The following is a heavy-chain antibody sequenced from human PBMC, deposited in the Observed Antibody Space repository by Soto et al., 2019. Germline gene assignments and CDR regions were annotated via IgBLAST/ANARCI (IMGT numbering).Heavy chain of an antibody. CDR2: INHSGST. CDR3: ARDNFRGVINIVDY. Sequence: SETLSLTCAVYGGSFSGYYWSWIRQPPGKGLEWIGEINHSGSTNYNPSLKSRVTISVDTSKNQFSLKLSSVTAADTAVYYCARDNFRGVINIVDYWGQGTLVTVSS. V-gene: IGHV4-34*01. J-gene: IGHJ4*02. CDR1: GGSFSGYY. D-gene: IGHD3-10*01.